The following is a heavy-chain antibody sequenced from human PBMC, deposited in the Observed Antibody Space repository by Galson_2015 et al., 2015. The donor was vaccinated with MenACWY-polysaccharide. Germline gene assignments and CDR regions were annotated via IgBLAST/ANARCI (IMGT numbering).Heavy chain of an antibody. CDR1: GLTFSNFW. J-gene: IGHJ2*01. Sequence: SLRLSCAASGLTFSNFWMSWVRQAPGKGLEWVAIIKQDGSEKYYVDSVKGRFSISRDNAKNSLYLQMNSLRSEDTAVYYCARDPLDSSGYTRGSVFDLWGRGTLVTVSS. CDR2: IKQDGSEK. V-gene: IGHV3-7*01. D-gene: IGHD3-22*01. CDR3: ARDPLDSSGYTRGSVFDL.